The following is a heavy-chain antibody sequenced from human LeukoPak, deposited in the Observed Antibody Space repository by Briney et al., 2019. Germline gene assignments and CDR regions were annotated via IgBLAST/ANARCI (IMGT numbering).Heavy chain of an antibody. CDR2: VYPGDSDT. CDR3: ARGSYSGSSLDFDY. Sequence: GESLKISCKTSGYTFSNYWIGWVRQMPGKGLEWMGIVYPGDSDTRYSPSFQGQVTISADKSINTAYLRWSSLKASDTAMYYCARGSYSGSSLDFDYWGQGTLVTVSS. D-gene: IGHD1-26*01. J-gene: IGHJ4*02. CDR1: GYTFSNYW. V-gene: IGHV5-51*01.